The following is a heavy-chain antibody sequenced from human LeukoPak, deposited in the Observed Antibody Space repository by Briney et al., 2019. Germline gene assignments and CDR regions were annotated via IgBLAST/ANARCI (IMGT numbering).Heavy chain of an antibody. CDR3: ARVACTNAVCPRGDWFDP. Sequence: SETLSLTCTVSGGSISTSSDFWGWIRQPPGKGLEWIGNIYYSGSTYYNPSLKRRVTISVDMSKNQFSLKLRSVPAADTAVYYSARVACTNAVCPRGDWFDPWGQGTLVTVSS. J-gene: IGHJ5*02. CDR2: IYYSGST. D-gene: IGHD2-8*01. V-gene: IGHV4-39*07. CDR1: GGSISTSSDF.